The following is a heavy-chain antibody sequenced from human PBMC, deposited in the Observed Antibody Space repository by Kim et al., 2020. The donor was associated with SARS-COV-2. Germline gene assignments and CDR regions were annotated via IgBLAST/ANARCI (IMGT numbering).Heavy chain of an antibody. CDR3: AKDHPSGSYRFDY. J-gene: IGHJ4*02. V-gene: IGHV3-23*01. D-gene: IGHD3-10*01. Sequence: YADSVKGRFTISRDNSKNTLYLQMNSLRAEDTAVYYCAKDHPSGSYRFDYWGQGTLVTVSS.